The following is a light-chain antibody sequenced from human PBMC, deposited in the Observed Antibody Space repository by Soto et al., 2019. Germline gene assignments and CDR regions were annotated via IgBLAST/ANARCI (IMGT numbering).Light chain of an antibody. CDR2: EVS. CDR3: SSYTSSSTYV. J-gene: IGLJ1*01. Sequence: QSALTQPASVSGSPGQSITISCTGTNNDVGNYNYVSWYQQHPGKAPKLMIYEVSNRPSGVSNRFSGSKSGNTASLTISGLQAEDEADYYCSSYTSSSTYVFGTGTKLTV. V-gene: IGLV2-14*01. CDR1: NNDVGNYNY.